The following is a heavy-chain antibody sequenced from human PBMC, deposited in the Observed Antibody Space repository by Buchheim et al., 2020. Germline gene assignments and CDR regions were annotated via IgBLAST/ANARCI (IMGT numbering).Heavy chain of an antibody. J-gene: IGHJ4*02. D-gene: IGHD6-19*01. V-gene: IGHV3-23*01. Sequence: EVQLLESGGGLVQLGGPLRLSCAVSGFTFSSNAMSWVRQAPGKGLEWVSSISKAGETTYYADSMKGRFTISRDNSKNTLYLQINSLRPDDTAIYYCAKARQWLTDFDYWGQGTL. CDR2: ISKAGETT. CDR1: GFTFSSNA. CDR3: AKARQWLTDFDY.